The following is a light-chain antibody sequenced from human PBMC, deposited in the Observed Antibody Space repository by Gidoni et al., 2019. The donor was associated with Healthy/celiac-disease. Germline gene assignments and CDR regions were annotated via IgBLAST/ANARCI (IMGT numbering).Light chain of an antibody. Sequence: EIVFTQSPATLSLSPGERANLSCRASQSVSSYLAGYQQKPGQAPRLLIYDASNRATGIPARFSGSGSGTDFTLTISNLEPEDFAVYYCQQRSNFPLTFGGGTKVEIK. J-gene: IGKJ4*01. CDR3: QQRSNFPLT. V-gene: IGKV3-11*01. CDR1: QSVSSY. CDR2: DAS.